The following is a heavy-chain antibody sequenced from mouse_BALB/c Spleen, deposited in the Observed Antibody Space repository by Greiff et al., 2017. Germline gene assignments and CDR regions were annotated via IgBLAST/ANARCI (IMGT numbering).Heavy chain of an antibody. J-gene: IGHJ4*01. V-gene: IGHV1-87*01. CDR2: IYPGDGDT. Sequence: SGAELARPGASVKLSCTASGYTFTSYWMQWVKQRPGQGLEWIGAIYPGDGDTRYTQKFKGKATLTADKSSSTAYMQLSSLASEDSAVYYGARGRGVYYAMDYWGQGTSVTVSS. CDR1: GYTFTSYW. CDR3: ARGRGVYYAMDY.